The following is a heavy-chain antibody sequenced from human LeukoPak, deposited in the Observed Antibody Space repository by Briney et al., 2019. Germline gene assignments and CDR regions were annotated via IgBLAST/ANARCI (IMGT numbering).Heavy chain of an antibody. CDR2: IIPIFGTA. CDR1: GGSFSSYA. CDR3: ARADSSGYYLPRYDY. V-gene: IGHV1-69*05. Sequence: GASVKVSCKASGGSFSSYAISWVRQAPGQGLEWMGGIIPIFGTANYAQKFQGRVTITTDESTSTAYMELSSLRSEDTAVYYCARADSSGYYLPRYDYWGQGTLVTVSS. D-gene: IGHD3-22*01. J-gene: IGHJ4*02.